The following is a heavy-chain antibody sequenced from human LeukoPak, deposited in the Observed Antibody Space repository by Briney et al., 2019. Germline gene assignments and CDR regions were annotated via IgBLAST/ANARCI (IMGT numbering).Heavy chain of an antibody. CDR2: ISAYNGNT. CDR1: GFTFTSYG. D-gene: IGHD3-10*01. J-gene: IGHJ1*01. Sequence: PSVKVSCKASGFTFTSYGIGWVRQAPGQGLEWIGWISAYNGNTNYAQKLEGRVTMTTDTSTSTAYMELRSLRSDDTAEYYCARDRAYYGSGSPKYFQHWGQGTLVTVSS. CDR3: ARDRAYYGSGSPKYFQH. V-gene: IGHV1-18*01.